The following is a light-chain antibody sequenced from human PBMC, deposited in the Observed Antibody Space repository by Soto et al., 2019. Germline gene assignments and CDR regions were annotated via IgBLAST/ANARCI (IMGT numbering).Light chain of an antibody. CDR1: SSDVGGYNS. J-gene: IGLJ1*01. Sequence: QSALTQPPSASGSPGQSVTISCTGTSSDVGGYNSVSWYQHHPGKAPKLMIYEVSKRPSGVPDRFSGSKSANTASLTVSGLQTEDEADYYCSSYACSNNYVFGTGTKLTVL. V-gene: IGLV2-8*01. CDR3: SSYACSNNYV. CDR2: EVS.